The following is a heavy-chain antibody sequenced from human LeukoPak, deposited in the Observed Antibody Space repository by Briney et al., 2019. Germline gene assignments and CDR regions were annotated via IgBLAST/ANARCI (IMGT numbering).Heavy chain of an antibody. V-gene: IGHV3-7*01. J-gene: IGHJ6*03. CDR3: ARGDSGWFSSYYYYYMDV. CDR2: IKQDGSEK. CDR1: GFTFRSYA. D-gene: IGHD6-19*01. Sequence: GGSLRLSCVVSGFTFRSYAMHWVRQAPGKGLEWVANIKQDGSEKYYVDSVKGRCTISRDNAKNSLYLQMNSLRAEDTAVYYCARGDSGWFSSYYYYYMDVWGKGTTVTVSS.